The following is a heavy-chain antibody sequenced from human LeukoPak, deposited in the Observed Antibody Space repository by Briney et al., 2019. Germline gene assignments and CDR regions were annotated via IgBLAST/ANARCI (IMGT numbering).Heavy chain of an antibody. J-gene: IGHJ4*02. CDR2: ISYDGSNK. D-gene: IGHD4-17*01. CDR3: ARTGEYGDYAAYFDY. V-gene: IGHV3-30*03. Sequence: GGSLRLSCAASGLTFSSYGMHWVRQAPGKGLEWVAVISYDGSNKYYADSVKGRFTISRDNSKNTLYLQMNSLRAEDTAVYYCARTGEYGDYAAYFDYWGQGTLVTVSS. CDR1: GLTFSSYG.